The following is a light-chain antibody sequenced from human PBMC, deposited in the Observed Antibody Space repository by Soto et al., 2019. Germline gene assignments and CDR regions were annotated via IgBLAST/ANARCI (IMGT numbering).Light chain of an antibody. CDR1: QNIDSW. V-gene: IGKV1-5*01. Sequence: DIQMAQSPSTLSASVGDRVTITCRASQNIDSWLAWYQHKPGKAAKVLIYDASSLETGVPSRFRGSGSGTEFSLTISSLRPDDFATYYCQQYDTYPLTFGQGTKVEIK. CDR3: QQYDTYPLT. J-gene: IGKJ1*01. CDR2: DAS.